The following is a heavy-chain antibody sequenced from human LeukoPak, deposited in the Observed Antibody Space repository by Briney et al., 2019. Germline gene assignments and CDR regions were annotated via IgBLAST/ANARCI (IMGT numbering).Heavy chain of an antibody. CDR1: GGTFSSYA. CDR2: IIPILGIA. D-gene: IGHD3-16*01. Sequence: ASVKVSCKASGGTFSSYAISWVRQAPGQGLEWMGRIIPILGIANYAQKFQGRVTITADKSTSTAYMELSSLRSEDTAVYYCARDGDDYVYYFDYWGQGTLVTVSS. V-gene: IGHV1-69*04. J-gene: IGHJ4*02. CDR3: ARDGDDYVYYFDY.